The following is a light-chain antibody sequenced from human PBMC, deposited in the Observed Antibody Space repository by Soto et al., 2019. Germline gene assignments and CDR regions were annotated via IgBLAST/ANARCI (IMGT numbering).Light chain of an antibody. Sequence: HSALGQPASLSWSPGQSITISCTGTSSDVGGFEYVSWYQHQPGKAPKLIIYDVTKRPSGVCNRFSGSKSGNTASLTISGIQAEDEGDYYCGSITRSSTSVFGTGTKVTVL. J-gene: IGLJ1*01. V-gene: IGLV2-14*01. CDR3: GSITRSSTSV. CDR1: SSDVGGFEY. CDR2: DVT.